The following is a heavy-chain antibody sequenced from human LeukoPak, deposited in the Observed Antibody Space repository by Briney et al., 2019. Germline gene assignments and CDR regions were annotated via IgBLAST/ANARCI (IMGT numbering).Heavy chain of an antibody. J-gene: IGHJ4*02. Sequence: ASETLSLTCTVSGGSISGFYWGWIRQPPGKGLEWIGFIYYSGSANYNPSLKSRVTMSVDTSKNQSSLKLSSVTAADTAFYYCARDRDSSGWFDYWGQGTLVTVSS. CDR3: ARDRDSSGWFDY. CDR1: GGSISGFY. V-gene: IGHV4-59*01. D-gene: IGHD6-19*01. CDR2: IYYSGSA.